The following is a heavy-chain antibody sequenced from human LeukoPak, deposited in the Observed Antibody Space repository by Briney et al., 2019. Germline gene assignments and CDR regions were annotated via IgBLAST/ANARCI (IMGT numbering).Heavy chain of an antibody. V-gene: IGHV3-64*01. CDR1: GFTFSGYP. J-gene: IGHJ4*02. Sequence: GGSLRLSCAASGFTFSGYPVHWVRQAPGKGLEYLSGISANGGSTYYANSVKGRFTISRDNSKNTLYLQMGSLRPEDMAVYYCARDGSNWDFDYWGQGTLVTVSS. CDR3: ARDGSNWDFDY. CDR2: ISANGGST. D-gene: IGHD6-13*01.